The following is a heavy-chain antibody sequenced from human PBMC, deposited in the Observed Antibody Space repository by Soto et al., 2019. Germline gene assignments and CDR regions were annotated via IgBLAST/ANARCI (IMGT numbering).Heavy chain of an antibody. V-gene: IGHV4-30-4*01. CDR3: VGTGTTDDF. D-gene: IGHD1-7*01. CDR2: IFYSGDT. CDR1: GASVNTGDYY. J-gene: IGHJ1*01. Sequence: SETLSLTCTVSGASVNTGDYYWSYIRQPPGKGLEWLGYIFYSGDTYYNPSLKSRATISLNTSRNQFSLTLTSVTDADTAVYYCVGTGTTDDFWGQGTLVTVSS.